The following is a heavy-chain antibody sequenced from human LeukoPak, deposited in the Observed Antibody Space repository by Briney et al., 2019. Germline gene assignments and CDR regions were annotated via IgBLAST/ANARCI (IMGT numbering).Heavy chain of an antibody. D-gene: IGHD5-18*01. CDR3: AKDRYSYAFEYSDS. Sequence: GRSLRLSCAASGFTFSSYAMHWVRQAPGKGLEWVAVISYDGSNKYYADSVKGRFTISRDNSKNTLSLQVSSLRTEDTAVYYCAKDRYSYAFEYSDSWGQGTLVTVSS. CDR2: ISYDGSNK. CDR1: GFTFSSYA. J-gene: IGHJ4*02. V-gene: IGHV3-30-3*01.